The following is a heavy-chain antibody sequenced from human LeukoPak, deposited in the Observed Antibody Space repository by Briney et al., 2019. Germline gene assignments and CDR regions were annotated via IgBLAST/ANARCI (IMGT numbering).Heavy chain of an antibody. Sequence: PGGSLRLSCAASGFTFSSYAMHWVRQAPGKGLEWVAVISYDGSNKYYADSVKGRFTISRDNSKNTLYLQMNSLRAEDTAVYYCARDRSMIVVVITTFDYWGQGTLVTVSS. CDR3: ARDRSMIVVVITTFDY. J-gene: IGHJ4*02. V-gene: IGHV3-30-3*01. CDR1: GFTFSSYA. D-gene: IGHD3-22*01. CDR2: ISYDGSNK.